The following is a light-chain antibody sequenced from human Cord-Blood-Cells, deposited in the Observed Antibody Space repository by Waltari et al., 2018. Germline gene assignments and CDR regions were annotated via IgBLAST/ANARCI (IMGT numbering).Light chain of an antibody. J-gene: IGLJ1*01. Sequence: QFSLTPPAPRSGSPGQAYTLPRTGTHRCLCGFNLVPWYQQHPGKAPKLMIYEVSNRPSGVSNRFSGSKSGNTASLTISGLQAEDEADYYCSSYTSSSTYVFGTGTKVTVL. CDR2: EVS. V-gene: IGLV2-14*01. CDR3: SSYTSSSTYV. CDR1: HRCLCGFNL.